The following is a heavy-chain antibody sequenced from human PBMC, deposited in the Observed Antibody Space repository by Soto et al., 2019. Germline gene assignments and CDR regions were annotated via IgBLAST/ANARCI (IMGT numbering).Heavy chain of an antibody. CDR1: GYTFTNND. Sequence: QIQLVQSGTEVRKPGASAKVSCKTSGYTFTNNDVCWVRQTPGQGLEWMGWISPYSGKTNYAQKFKGRVTMTTDTSTSTVYMELTSLTSDATAVYYCARDGLLLLPAYWAQGTLVTVSS. CDR3: ARDGLLLLPAY. D-gene: IGHD3-22*01. V-gene: IGHV1-18*01. J-gene: IGHJ4*02. CDR2: ISPYSGKT.